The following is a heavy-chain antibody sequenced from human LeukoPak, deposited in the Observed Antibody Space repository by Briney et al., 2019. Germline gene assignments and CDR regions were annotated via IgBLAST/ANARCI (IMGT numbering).Heavy chain of an antibody. CDR3: ARASYYYDTTGLGAVDI. CDR2: INWNSDNI. V-gene: IGHV3-9*01. J-gene: IGHJ3*02. D-gene: IGHD3-22*01. CDR1: GFTFNDHA. Sequence: GGSLRLSCAASGFTFNDHAMYWVRQAPGKGLEWVSGINWNSDNIGYADSVKGGFTFSRDDAKNSLFLQMNSLRTEDTALYYCARASYYYDTTGLGAVDIWGQGTMVTVSS.